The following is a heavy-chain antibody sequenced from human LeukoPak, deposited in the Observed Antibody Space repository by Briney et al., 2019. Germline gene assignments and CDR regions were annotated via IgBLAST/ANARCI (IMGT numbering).Heavy chain of an antibody. J-gene: IGHJ4*02. V-gene: IGHV5-51*01. CDR1: GYSFTSYW. Sequence: EESLKISCKGSGYSFTSYWIGWVRQMPGKGLEWMGIIYPGDSDTRYSPSFQGQVTISADKSISTAYLQWSSLKASDTAMYYCARRKYYYDSSGYGYYFDYWGQGTLVTVSS. CDR2: IYPGDSDT. D-gene: IGHD3-22*01. CDR3: ARRKYYYDSSGYGYYFDY.